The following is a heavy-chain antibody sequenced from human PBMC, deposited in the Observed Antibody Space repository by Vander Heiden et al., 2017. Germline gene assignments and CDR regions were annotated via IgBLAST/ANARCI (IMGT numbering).Heavy chain of an antibody. CDR1: GFTFSSYS. J-gene: IGHJ4*02. Sequence: LVESGGGLVKPGWSLSLSCAASGFTFSSYSMNWVRQAPGKGLEWVSSITGSSSSIYYADSVRGRFTISRDNAKNSLYLQMNSLRAEDTAVYYCARDRDSGYDRKFDYWGQGTLVTVSS. CDR2: ITGSSSSI. V-gene: IGHV3-21*01. CDR3: ARDRDSGYDRKFDY. D-gene: IGHD5-12*01.